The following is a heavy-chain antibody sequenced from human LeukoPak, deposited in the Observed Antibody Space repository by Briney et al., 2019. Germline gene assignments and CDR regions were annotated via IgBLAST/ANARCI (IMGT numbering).Heavy chain of an antibody. V-gene: IGHV1-2*02. Sequence: GASVKVSCKASGYTFTGYYMHWVRQAPGQGLEWMGWINPNSGGTNYAQKFQGRVTMTEDTSTDTAYMELSSLRSEDTAVYYCATALQNYYGSGRQAFDIWGQGTMVTVSS. CDR1: GYTFTGYY. CDR3: ATALQNYYGSGRQAFDI. D-gene: IGHD3-10*01. J-gene: IGHJ3*02. CDR2: INPNSGGT.